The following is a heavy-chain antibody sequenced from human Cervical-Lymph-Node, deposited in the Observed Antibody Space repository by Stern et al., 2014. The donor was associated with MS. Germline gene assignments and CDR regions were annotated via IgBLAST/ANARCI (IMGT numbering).Heavy chain of an antibody. J-gene: IGHJ4*02. CDR3: ARTPFGSGFYPTFDF. CDR2: INTGNGDT. D-gene: IGHD3-3*01. Sequence: VQLVQSGADVRKPGASVKVSCKASGYTFTSNALHWLRQAPGQRLEWMGWINTGNGDTKYSERLQARLTISRDTSATTVQMELSDLRSEDTAVYYCARTPFGSGFYPTFDFWGQGTLVTVSS. CDR1: GYTFTSNA. V-gene: IGHV1-3*04.